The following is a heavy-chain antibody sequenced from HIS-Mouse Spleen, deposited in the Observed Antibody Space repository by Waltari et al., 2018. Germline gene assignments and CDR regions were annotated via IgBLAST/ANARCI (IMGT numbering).Heavy chain of an antibody. CDR3: ARGRTAMPSDAFDI. Sequence: QVQLQQWGAGLLKPSETLSLTCAVYGGSFGGYYWSCIRQPPGKGLEWIGEINHSGSTNYNPSLKSRVTISVDTSKNQFSLKLSSVTAADTAVYYCARGRTAMPSDAFDIWGQGTMVTVSS. V-gene: IGHV4-34*01. J-gene: IGHJ3*02. D-gene: IGHD5-18*01. CDR2: INHSGST. CDR1: GGSFGGYY.